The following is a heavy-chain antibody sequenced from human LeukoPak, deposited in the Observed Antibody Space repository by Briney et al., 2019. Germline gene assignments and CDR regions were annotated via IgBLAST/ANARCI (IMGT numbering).Heavy chain of an antibody. Sequence: SETLSLTCTVSGGSISSYYWSWIRQPPGKGLEWIGYIYYSGSTNYNPSLKSRVTISVDTSKNQFSLKLSSVTAADTAVYYCARGLYDSSETYYFDYWGQGTLVTVSS. J-gene: IGHJ4*02. CDR3: ARGLYDSSETYYFDY. V-gene: IGHV4-59*08. D-gene: IGHD3-22*01. CDR2: IYYSGST. CDR1: GGSISSYY.